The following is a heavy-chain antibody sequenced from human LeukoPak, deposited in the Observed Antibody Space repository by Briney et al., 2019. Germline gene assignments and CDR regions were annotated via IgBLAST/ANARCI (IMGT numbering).Heavy chain of an antibody. D-gene: IGHD3-22*01. V-gene: IGHV4-61*01. CDR1: GGSVSSGSYY. CDR2: IYHSGST. J-gene: IGHJ1*01. Sequence: SETLSLTCTVSGGSVSSGSYYWSWIRQPPGKGLEWIGYIYHSGSTNYNPSLKSRVTIPEDTSKDQFSLKLSSVTAADTAVYYCASLYYYDSSGLPEYFQHWGQGTLVTVSS. CDR3: ASLYYYDSSGLPEYFQH.